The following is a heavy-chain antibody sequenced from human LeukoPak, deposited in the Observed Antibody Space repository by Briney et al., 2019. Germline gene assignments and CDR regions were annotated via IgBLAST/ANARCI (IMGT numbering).Heavy chain of an antibody. J-gene: IGHJ4*02. V-gene: IGHV4-59*01. CDR3: ARVGYYDYVWGSYRYFDY. CDR1: GGSISSYY. CDR2: IYYSGST. D-gene: IGHD3-16*02. Sequence: SETLSLTCTVSGGSISSYYWSWIRQPPGKGLEWIGYIYYSGSTNYNPSLKSRVTISVDTSKNQFSLKLSSVTAADTAVYYCARVGYYDYVWGSYRYFDYWGQGTLVTVSS.